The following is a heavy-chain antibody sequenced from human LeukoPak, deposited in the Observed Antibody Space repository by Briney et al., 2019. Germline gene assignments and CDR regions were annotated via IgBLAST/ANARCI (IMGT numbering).Heavy chain of an antibody. CDR1: GDFITAYY. V-gene: IGHV4-59*01. CDR2: VYYSGST. CDR3: ASNTGTVFDY. J-gene: IGHJ4*02. Sequence: NPSETLSLTCSVSGDFITAYYWSWIRQPPGKGLEWIGYVYYSGSTEYNPSLRSRVTISLEMSKHQISLNLTSVTAADTAVYYCASNTGTVFDYWGQGALVTVSS. D-gene: IGHD7-27*01.